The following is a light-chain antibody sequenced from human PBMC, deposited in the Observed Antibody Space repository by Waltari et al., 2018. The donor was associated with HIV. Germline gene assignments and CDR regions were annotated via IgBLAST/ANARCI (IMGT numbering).Light chain of an antibody. CDR2: DVN. V-gene: IGLV2-14*03. CDR3: ASHSTYTLLYV. CDR1: SSDLGHSHF. J-gene: IGLJ1*01. Sequence: QSALTQPASVSGSLGQSINISCSGLSSDLGHSHFVSWYQQHPDTVPRVIIYDVNNRPSGVSSRFYGSKSGATASLTISGLQAEDEAVYYCASHSTYTLLYVFGSGTELTVL.